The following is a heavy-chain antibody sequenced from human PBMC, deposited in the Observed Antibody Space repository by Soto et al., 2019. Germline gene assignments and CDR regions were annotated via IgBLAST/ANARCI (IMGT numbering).Heavy chain of an antibody. CDR3: VGRAGYDWWGLFDY. CDR2: IDGDGSRI. D-gene: IGHD5-12*01. J-gene: IGHJ4*02. CDR1: GFTFSTNW. Sequence: EAQLVESGGGLVQPGGSLRLSCAASGFTFSTNWMHWVRQAPGEGLVWVARIDGDGSRISYADSVKGRFTIFRDNAKHTLYLEMNRLRAAATAGYYCVGRAGYDWWGLFDYWCQGLLVTVSS. V-gene: IGHV3-74*01.